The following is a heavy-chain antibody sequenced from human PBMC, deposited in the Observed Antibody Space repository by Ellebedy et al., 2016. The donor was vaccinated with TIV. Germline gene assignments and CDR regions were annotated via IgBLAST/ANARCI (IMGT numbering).Heavy chain of an antibody. CDR1: GFTFSNHW. J-gene: IGHJ4*02. CDR3: AGAMDGTFFWED. V-gene: IGHV3-74*01. Sequence: GESLKISCVASGFTFSNHWMYWVRQGPGKGLVWVSRIDSDGTSAIYADAVKGRFTISRDNAKNSLYLQMNSLRAEDTAVYYCAGAMDGTFFWEDWGQGTLVTVSS. D-gene: IGHD5-18*01. CDR2: IDSDGTSA.